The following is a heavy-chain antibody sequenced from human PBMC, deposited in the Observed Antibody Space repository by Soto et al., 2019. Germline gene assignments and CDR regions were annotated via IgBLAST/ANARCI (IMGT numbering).Heavy chain of an antibody. J-gene: IGHJ6*02. CDR3: AADPDTVGIAAAGTQTRYYYYYYGMDV. V-gene: IGHV1-3*01. CDR2: INAGNGNT. Sequence: GASVKVSCKASGYTFTSYAMHWVRQAPGQRLEWMGWINAGNGNTKYSQKFQGRVTITRDTSASTAYMELSSLRSEDTAVYYCAADPDTVGIAAAGTQTRYYYYYYGMDVWGQGTTVTVSS. CDR1: GYTFTSYA. D-gene: IGHD6-13*01.